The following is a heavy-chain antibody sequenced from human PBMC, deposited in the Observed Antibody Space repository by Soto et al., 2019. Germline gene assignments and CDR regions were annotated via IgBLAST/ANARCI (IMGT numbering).Heavy chain of an antibody. CDR1: GFTFSDYY. CDR3: ARLDGNDYDSSGYYYYYYGMDV. J-gene: IGHJ6*02. D-gene: IGHD3-22*01. CDR2: ISSSGSTI. V-gene: IGHV3-11*01. Sequence: QVQLVESGGGLVKPGGSLRLSCAASGFTFSDYYMSWIRQAPGKGLEWVSYISSSGSTIYYADSVKGRFTISRDNAKNPLSLQMNSLRAEDTAVYYCARLDGNDYDSSGYYYYYYGMDVWGQGTTVTVSS.